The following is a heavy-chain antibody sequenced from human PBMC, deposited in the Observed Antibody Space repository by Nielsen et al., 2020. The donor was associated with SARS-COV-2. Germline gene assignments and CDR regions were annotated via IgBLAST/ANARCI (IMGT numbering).Heavy chain of an antibody. J-gene: IGHJ6*02. CDR3: AGGGSWELPGYYGMDV. D-gene: IGHD1-26*01. CDR2: INHSGST. CDR1: GGSFSGYY. Sequence: GSLRLSCAVYGGSFSGYYWSWIRQPPGKGLEWIGEINHSGSTNYNPSLKSRVTISVDTSKNQFSLKLSSVTAADTAVYYCAGGGSWELPGYYGMDVWGQGTTVTVSS. V-gene: IGHV4-34*01.